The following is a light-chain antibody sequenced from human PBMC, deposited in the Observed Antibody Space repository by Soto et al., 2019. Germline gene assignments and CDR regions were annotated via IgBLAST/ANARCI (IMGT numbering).Light chain of an antibody. Sequence: QAVVTQPPSVSAAPGQKVTISCSGSSSNIGNNYVSWYQQLPGIAPKLLIYENNNRPSGLPDRFSGSKSDTSATLGISGLQTGDEADYYCGTWDSGLSAWVFGGGTKLTVL. CDR2: ENN. J-gene: IGLJ3*02. CDR3: GTWDSGLSAWV. CDR1: SSNIGNNY. V-gene: IGLV1-51*02.